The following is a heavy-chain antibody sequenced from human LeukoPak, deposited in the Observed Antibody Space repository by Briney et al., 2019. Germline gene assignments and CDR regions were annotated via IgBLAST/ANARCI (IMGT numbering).Heavy chain of an antibody. V-gene: IGHV3-21*01. Sequence: GGSLRLSCAASGFTFSSYSMNWVRQAPGKGLEWVSSISRSGSYIYYADSVKGRFTISRDNAKNSLYLQMNSLRAEDTAVCYCARTATDAFDIWGQGTMVTVSS. J-gene: IGHJ3*02. CDR2: ISRSGSYI. CDR3: ARTATDAFDI. D-gene: IGHD2-21*02. CDR1: GFTFSSYS.